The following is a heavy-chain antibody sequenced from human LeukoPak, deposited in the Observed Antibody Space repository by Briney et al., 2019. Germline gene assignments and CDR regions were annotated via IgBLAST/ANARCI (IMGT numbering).Heavy chain of an antibody. CDR1: GGSISSSY. J-gene: IGHJ5*02. CDR3: ARELVVVVPAAIRHNWFDP. Sequence: SETLSLICTVSGGSISSSYWSWIRHPLGKGLEWSGDIYYSGSTNYNPSLTIRVTISVDTSKNQFSLKLSSVTAADTAVYYCARELVVVVPAAIRHNWFDPWGQGTLVTVSS. D-gene: IGHD2-2*02. V-gene: IGHV4-59*01. CDR2: IYYSGST.